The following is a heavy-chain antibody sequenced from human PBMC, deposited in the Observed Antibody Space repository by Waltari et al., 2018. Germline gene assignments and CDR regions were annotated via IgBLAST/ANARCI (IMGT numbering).Heavy chain of an antibody. Sequence: EVQLVESGGGLVQPGGSLRLSCAASEFTFAYYWVTWVRQAPGKGLEWVSNIKEDGSAKYTVDSVKGRCTISRDNAKNSLYLQMSSLRVEDTAVYYCATQSWSNFEYWGQGTLVTVSS. CDR3: ATQSWSNFEY. V-gene: IGHV3-7*01. J-gene: IGHJ4*02. D-gene: IGHD3-3*01. CDR1: EFTFAYYW. CDR2: IKEDGSAK.